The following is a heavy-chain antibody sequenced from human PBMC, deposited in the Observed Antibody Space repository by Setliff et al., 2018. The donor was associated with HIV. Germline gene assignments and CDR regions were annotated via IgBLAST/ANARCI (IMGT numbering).Heavy chain of an antibody. CDR2: IYYSGRA. Sequence: TLSLTCTVSGGSISSGDYFLGWIRQAPGKGLEWIGFIYYSGRAYYNPSLQSRVTISVDTSKNQVSLKLNSMTAADTAVYFCVRGPQWLVQKGRVYYFDYWGQGALGTVSA. D-gene: IGHD6-19*01. CDR3: VRGPQWLVQKGRVYYFDY. CDR1: GGSISSGDYF. V-gene: IGHV4-30-4*08. J-gene: IGHJ4*02.